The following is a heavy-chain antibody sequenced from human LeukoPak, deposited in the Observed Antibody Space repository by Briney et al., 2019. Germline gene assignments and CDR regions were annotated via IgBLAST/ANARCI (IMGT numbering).Heavy chain of an antibody. CDR1: GFTFSSYA. Sequence: PGGSLRLSCAASGFTFSSYAMSWVRQAPGKGLEWVSANSGSGGSTYYADSVKGRFTISRDNSKNTLYLQMNSLRAEDTAVYYCAKETVGVYCSGGSCSYYFDYWGQGTLVTVSS. CDR2: NSGSGGST. V-gene: IGHV3-23*01. CDR3: AKETVGVYCSGGSCSYYFDY. D-gene: IGHD2-15*01. J-gene: IGHJ4*02.